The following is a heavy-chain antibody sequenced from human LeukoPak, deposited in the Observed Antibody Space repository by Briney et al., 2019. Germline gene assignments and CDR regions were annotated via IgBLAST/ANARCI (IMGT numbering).Heavy chain of an antibody. CDR2: TNPNRGTK. D-gene: IGHD2-8*01. V-gene: IGHV1-69*08. J-gene: IGHJ1*01. CDR1: GCTSNSHC. Sequence: SVKVSCKASGCTSNSHCISWVRQAPGQGLEWMGSTNPNRGTKNCAHNLQGRVTLTGDKSTNTAYMEMNSLTVDDTAVYYCAYSNGGGTYQWGDLFAFWGQGPLVTVSS. CDR3: AYSNGGGTYQWGDLFAF.